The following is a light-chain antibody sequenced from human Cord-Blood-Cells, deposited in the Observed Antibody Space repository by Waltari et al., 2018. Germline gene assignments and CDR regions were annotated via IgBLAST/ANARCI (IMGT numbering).Light chain of an antibody. J-gene: IGLJ2*01. CDR1: SLQNQY. CDR3: QSADSSGTYVV. CDR2: KDS. V-gene: IGLV3-25*03. Sequence: SYELTQPPSVSVSPGQTARITCPGESLQNQYAYWYQQKPGQAPVLVIYKDSERPSGIPERFSGSSSGTTVTLTISGVQAEDEADYYCQSADSSGTYVVFGGGTKLTVL.